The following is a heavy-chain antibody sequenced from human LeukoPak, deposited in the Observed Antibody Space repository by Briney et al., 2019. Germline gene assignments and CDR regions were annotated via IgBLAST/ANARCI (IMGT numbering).Heavy chain of an antibody. CDR2: ISSSSSYI. J-gene: IGHJ6*02. CDR3: ARDLYGDYAMDV. V-gene: IGHV3-21*01. D-gene: IGHD4-17*01. CDR1: GFTFSSYS. Sequence: PGGSLRLSCAASGFTFSSYSMNWVRQAPGKGLEWVSSISSSSSYIYYADSVKGRFTISRDNAKNSLYLQMNSLRAEDTAVYYCARDLYGDYAMDVWGQGTTVTVSS.